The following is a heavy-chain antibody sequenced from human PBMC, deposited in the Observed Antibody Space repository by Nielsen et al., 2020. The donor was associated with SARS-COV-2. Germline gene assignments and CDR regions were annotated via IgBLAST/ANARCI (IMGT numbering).Heavy chain of an antibody. CDR2: ICYSGST. D-gene: IGHD4-17*01. Sequence: SETLSLTCTVSGGPITNYYWSWIRQPPGKGLEWIGYICYSGSTDYNSSLKSRVAISVDTSKNQFSLRLTSVTAADTAVYYCARADIYYGDHKFDSWGQGTLVTVSS. CDR3: ARADIYYGDHKFDS. J-gene: IGHJ4*02. V-gene: IGHV4-59*06. CDR1: GGPITNYY.